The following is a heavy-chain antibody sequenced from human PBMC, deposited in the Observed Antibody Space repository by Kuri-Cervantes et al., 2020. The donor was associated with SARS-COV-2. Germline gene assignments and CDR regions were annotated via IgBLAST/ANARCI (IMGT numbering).Heavy chain of an antibody. CDR3: TRGDTKNYDYWSGYYAAEWFDP. J-gene: IGHJ5*02. V-gene: IGHV3-30*03. CDR1: GFTFNLYG. Sequence: GESLKISCAASGFTFNLYGMHWVRQAPGKGLEWMSFISYDGSYTYYADSVKGRFTISRDNPKNTLYLQMKSLRGEDTAVYYCTRGDTKNYDYWSGYYAAEWFDPWSQGMLVTVSS. CDR2: ISYDGSYT. D-gene: IGHD3-3*01.